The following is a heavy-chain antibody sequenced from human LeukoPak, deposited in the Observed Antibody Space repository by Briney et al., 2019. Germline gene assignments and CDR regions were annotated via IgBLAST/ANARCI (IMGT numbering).Heavy chain of an antibody. J-gene: IGHJ4*02. CDR1: GHTFTGYY. D-gene: IGHD3-22*01. Sequence: ASVKVSCKASGHTFTGYYIHWARQAPGQGLEWMGWINPKSGGTNYEQKFQGRVTMTSDTSISTAYMELSSLRSDDTAVYYCALEYYYDSGGYYFDSWGQGTLVTVSS. CDR2: INPKSGGT. CDR3: ALEYYYDSGGYYFDS. V-gene: IGHV1-2*02.